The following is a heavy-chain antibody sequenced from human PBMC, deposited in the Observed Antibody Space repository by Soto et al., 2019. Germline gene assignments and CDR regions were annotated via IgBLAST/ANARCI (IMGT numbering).Heavy chain of an antibody. CDR1: GGSISSYY. CDR2: IYYTRTT. CDR3: AREGGSGWYYYDY. D-gene: IGHD6-19*01. Sequence: PSETLSLTCTVSGGSISSYYWSWIRQPPGKGLDWIGDIYYTRTTNYNPSLKSRVTMSVDTSKNQFSLELRSVSAADTAVYYCAREGGSGWYYYDYWGHGTLVTVSS. V-gene: IGHV4-59*12. J-gene: IGHJ4*01.